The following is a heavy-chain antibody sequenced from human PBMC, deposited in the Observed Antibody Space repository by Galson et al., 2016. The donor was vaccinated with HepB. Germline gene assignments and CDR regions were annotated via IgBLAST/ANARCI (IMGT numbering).Heavy chain of an antibody. J-gene: IGHJ4*02. CDR2: ISYDGSNK. CDR1: KFTFRDYA. Sequence: SLRLSCAASKFTFRDYAMHWVRQAPGKGLEWVSPISYDGSNKFYAESVKGRFTMSRDNSKNTLDLQMDSLRTEDTAVYYCAKASHPYGSSWYVTDYWGQGTLVTVSS. D-gene: IGHD6-13*01. V-gene: IGHV3-30-3*01. CDR3: AKASHPYGSSWYVTDY.